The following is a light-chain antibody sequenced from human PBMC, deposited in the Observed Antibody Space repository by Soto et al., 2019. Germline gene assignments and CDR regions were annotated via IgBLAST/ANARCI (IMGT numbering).Light chain of an antibody. J-gene: IGLJ3*02. V-gene: IGLV1-40*01. CDR2: GNS. CDR3: QSYDSSLSGSV. CDR1: SSNIGASYH. Sequence: QPVLTQPPSVSGAPGQRVTISCTGTSSNIGASYHVHWYQQLPGTAPKLLIYGNSNRPSGVPDRFSGSKSGTSASLAITGLQAEDEADYYRQSYDSSLSGSVFGGGTKLTVL.